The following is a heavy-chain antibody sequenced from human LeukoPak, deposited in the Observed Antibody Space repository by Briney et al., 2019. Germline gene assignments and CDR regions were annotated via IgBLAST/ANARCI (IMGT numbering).Heavy chain of an antibody. CDR2: IYYSGSA. CDR3: TRRGTATTERFDY. Sequence: SETLSLTCTVSGXSISSSSYYWSWIRQPPGKGLEWIGSIYYSGSAYYNPSLKSRVTISVDTSKNQFSLKLSSVTAADTAVYYCTRRGTATTERFDYWGQGTLVTVSS. D-gene: IGHD4-11*01. CDR1: GXSISSSSYY. J-gene: IGHJ4*02. V-gene: IGHV4-39*01.